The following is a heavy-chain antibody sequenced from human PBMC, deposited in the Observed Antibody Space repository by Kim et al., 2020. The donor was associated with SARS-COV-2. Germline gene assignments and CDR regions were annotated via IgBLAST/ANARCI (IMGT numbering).Heavy chain of an antibody. CDR2: INHSGST. CDR3: ARGYYYGSGSYYPQYNWFDP. Sequence: SETLSLTCAVYGGSFSGYYWSWIRQPPGKGLEWIGEINHSGSTNYNPSLKSRVTISVDTSKNQFSLKVSSVTAADTAVYYCARGYYYGSGSYYPQYNWFDPWGQGTLVTVSS. CDR1: GGSFSGYY. V-gene: IGHV4-34*01. D-gene: IGHD3-10*01. J-gene: IGHJ5*02.